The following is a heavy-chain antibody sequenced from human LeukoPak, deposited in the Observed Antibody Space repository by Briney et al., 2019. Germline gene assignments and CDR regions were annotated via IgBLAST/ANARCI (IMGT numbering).Heavy chain of an antibody. CDR1: RDSVSSNSAA. J-gene: IGHJ5*02. CDR3: ARGGIAAAVVDP. Sequence: SQTFSLTCAISRDSVSSNSAAWNCIRQSPSRGLEWLGRTYYRSKWYNDYAVSVKSRITINPDTSKNQFSLQLNSVTPEDTAVYYCARGGIAAAVVDPWGQGTLVTVTS. V-gene: IGHV6-1*01. CDR2: TYYRSKWYN. D-gene: IGHD6-13*01.